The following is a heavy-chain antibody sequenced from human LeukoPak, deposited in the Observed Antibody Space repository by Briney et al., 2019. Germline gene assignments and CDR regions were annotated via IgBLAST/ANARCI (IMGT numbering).Heavy chain of an antibody. J-gene: IGHJ5*02. V-gene: IGHV4-59*01. Sequence: SETLSLTCTVSGGSISSYYWSWIRQPPGKGLEWIGYIYYSGSTNYNPSLKSRVTISVDTSKNQFPLKLSSVTAADTAVYYCARVRSPGIVVVPAAIMRYNWFDPWGQGTLVTVSS. CDR2: IYYSGST. CDR1: GGSISSYY. CDR3: ARVRSPGIVVVPAAIMRYNWFDP. D-gene: IGHD2-2*02.